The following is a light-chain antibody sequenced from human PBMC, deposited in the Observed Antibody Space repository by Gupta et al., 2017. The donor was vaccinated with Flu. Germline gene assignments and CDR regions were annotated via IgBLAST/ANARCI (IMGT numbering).Light chain of an antibody. CDR2: GAA. CDR1: QSVSSSY. V-gene: IGKV3-20*01. J-gene: IGKJ3*01. CDR3: QQYGNSPHFT. Sequence: EAVLTQSPGTLSLSPGEGATLSCRASQSVSSSYIAWYQQKPGQAPRRLIYGAASRATGIPDRFSGSGSGTDFSITISRREPEDFAVYYCQQYGNSPHFTFGPGTKVDSK.